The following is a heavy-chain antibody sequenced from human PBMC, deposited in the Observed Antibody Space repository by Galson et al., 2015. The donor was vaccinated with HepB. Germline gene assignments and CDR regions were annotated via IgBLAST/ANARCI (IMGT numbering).Heavy chain of an antibody. CDR2: IIPIFGTA. CDR3: AGAWGYYGSGSYPILTWFDP. J-gene: IGHJ5*02. D-gene: IGHD3-10*01. CDR1: GGTFSSYA. V-gene: IGHV1-69*13. Sequence: SVKVSCKASGGTFSSYAISWVRQAPGQGLEWMGGIIPIFGTANYAQKFQGRVTITADESTSTAYMELSSLRSEDTAVYYCAGAWGYYGSGSYPILTWFDPWGQGTLVTVSS.